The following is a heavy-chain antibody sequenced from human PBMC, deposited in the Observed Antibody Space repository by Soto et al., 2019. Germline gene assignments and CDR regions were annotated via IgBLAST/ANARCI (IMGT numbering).Heavy chain of an antibody. CDR2: ISGSGGST. Sequence: PGGSLRLSCAASGFTFSSYAMSWVRQAPGKGLEWVSAISGSGGSTYYADSVKGRFAISRDNSKNTLYLQMNSLRAEDTAVYYCAKDRLRFLEWLFDYWGQGTLVTVSS. CDR1: GFTFSSYA. V-gene: IGHV3-23*01. CDR3: AKDRLRFLEWLFDY. J-gene: IGHJ4*02. D-gene: IGHD3-3*01.